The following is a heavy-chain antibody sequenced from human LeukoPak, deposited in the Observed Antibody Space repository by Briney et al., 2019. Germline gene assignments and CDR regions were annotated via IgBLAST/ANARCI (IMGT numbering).Heavy chain of an antibody. Sequence: GGSLRLSCVASGFTFSKYWLHWVRQPPGRGLVWLARINPDDKSTSYADSVKGRFTIFIDDAKETLFLQMNSLTAEDTAVYYCLTIVETPIDAFDIWGQGAMVTVSS. CDR3: LTIVETPIDAFDI. D-gene: IGHD4-23*01. CDR2: INPDDKST. CDR1: GFTFSKYW. V-gene: IGHV3-74*01. J-gene: IGHJ3*02.